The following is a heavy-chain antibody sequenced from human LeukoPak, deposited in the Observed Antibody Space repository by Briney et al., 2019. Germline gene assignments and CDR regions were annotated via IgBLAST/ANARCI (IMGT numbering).Heavy chain of an antibody. Sequence: SETLSLTCTVSGGSISSYYWSWIRQSPGKGLEWIGYIYYSGSTNYNPSLKSRVTISVDTSKNQFSLKLSSVTAADTAVYYCASGDGGSPSFDYWGQGTLVTVSS. J-gene: IGHJ4*02. V-gene: IGHV4-59*01. CDR3: ASGDGGSPSFDY. CDR2: IYYSGST. CDR1: GGSISSYY. D-gene: IGHD2-15*01.